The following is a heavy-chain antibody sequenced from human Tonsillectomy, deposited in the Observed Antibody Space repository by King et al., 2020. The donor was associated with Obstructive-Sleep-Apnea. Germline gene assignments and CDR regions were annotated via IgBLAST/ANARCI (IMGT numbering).Heavy chain of an antibody. CDR2: LSFDGSTQ. CDR3: ARDWKSHIDY. V-gene: IGHV3-30*04. D-gene: IGHD1-1*01. Sequence: ESGGGVVQPARSLRLSCVTSGFTFSDYAIHWVRQAPGKGLEWVAFLSFDGSTQYYADSLKGRFTISRDNSKNTADLQGNTLRPDDTAIYSCARDWKSHIDYWGQGTLVTVSS. J-gene: IGHJ4*02. CDR1: GFTFSDYA.